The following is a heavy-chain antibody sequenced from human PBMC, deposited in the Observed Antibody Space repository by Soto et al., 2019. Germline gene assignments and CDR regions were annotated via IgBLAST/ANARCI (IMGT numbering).Heavy chain of an antibody. D-gene: IGHD3-9*01. CDR3: AKDLDLPSWYFDL. CDR1: GFTFSSYA. Sequence: EVQLLESGGGLVQPGGSLRLSCAASGFTFSSYAMSWVRQAPGKGLEWVSAISGSGGSTYYADSVKGRFTISRDNSKNTLYMQMNSLRAEDTAVYYCAKDLDLPSWYFDLWGRGTMVTVAS. J-gene: IGHJ2*01. CDR2: ISGSGGST. V-gene: IGHV3-23*01.